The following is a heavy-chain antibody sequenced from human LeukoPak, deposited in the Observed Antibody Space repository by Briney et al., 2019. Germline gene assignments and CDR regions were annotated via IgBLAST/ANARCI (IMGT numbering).Heavy chain of an antibody. D-gene: IGHD2-15*01. CDR2: IYHSGST. CDR1: GGSISSGGYS. V-gene: IGHV4-30-2*01. Sequence: SETLSLTCAVSGGSISSGGYSWSWIRQPPGKGLEWIGYIYHSGSTYYNPSLKSRVTISVDRSKNQFSLKLSSVTAADTAVYYCARYCSGGSCFSEAFDIWGQGTMVTVSS. J-gene: IGHJ3*02. CDR3: ARYCSGGSCFSEAFDI.